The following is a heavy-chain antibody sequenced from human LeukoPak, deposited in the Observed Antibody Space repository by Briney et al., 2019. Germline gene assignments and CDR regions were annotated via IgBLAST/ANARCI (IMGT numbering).Heavy chain of an antibody. Sequence: SETLSLTCAVYGGSFSGYYWSWIRQPPGKGLEWIGEINHSGSTNYNPSLKSRVTISVDTSKNQFSLKLSSVTAADTAVYYCAAMVTQYYYYYMDVWGKGTTVTISS. D-gene: IGHD5-18*01. J-gene: IGHJ6*03. V-gene: IGHV4-34*01. CDR1: GGSFSGYY. CDR3: AAMVTQYYYYYMDV. CDR2: INHSGST.